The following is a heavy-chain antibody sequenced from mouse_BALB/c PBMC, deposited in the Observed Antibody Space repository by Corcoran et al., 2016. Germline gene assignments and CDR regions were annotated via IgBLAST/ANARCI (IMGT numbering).Heavy chain of an antibody. CDR3: AREVPGGYPFDY. V-gene: IGHV1S136*01. Sequence: EVQLQQSGPELVKPGASVKMSCKASGYTFTSYVMHWVKQKPGQGLEWIGYIYPYNDDTKYNEEFEGKATLTSDKSSSTAYMELRSLTSEDSAVYYCAREVPGGYPFDYWGQGTTLTVSS. D-gene: IGHD2-2*01. J-gene: IGHJ2*01. CDR1: GYTFTSYV. CDR2: IYPYNDDT.